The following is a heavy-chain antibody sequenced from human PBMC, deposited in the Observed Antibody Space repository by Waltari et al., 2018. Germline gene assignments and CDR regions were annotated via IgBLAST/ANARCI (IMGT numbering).Heavy chain of an antibody. J-gene: IGHJ4*02. V-gene: IGHV3-30*02. CDR3: AKDRAMVTYLDY. D-gene: IGHD5-18*01. Sequence: QVQLVESGGGVVQPGGSLRLSCAASGFTFSSYGMHWVRQAPGKGLEWVAFKRYDGSNKYYADSVKGRFTSSRDNSKNTLYLQMNSLRAEDTAVYYCAKDRAMVTYLDYWGQGTLVTVSS. CDR1: GFTFSSYG. CDR2: KRYDGSNK.